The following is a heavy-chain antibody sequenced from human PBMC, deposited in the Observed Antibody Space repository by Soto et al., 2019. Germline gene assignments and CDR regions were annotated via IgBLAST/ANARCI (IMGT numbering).Heavy chain of an antibody. CDR2: IFPLLAMV. CDR3: AKGDGAGFKS. D-gene: IGHD1-26*01. J-gene: IGHJ4*02. V-gene: IGHV1-69*04. Sequence: QVHLVQSGAEMKKPGSSVKVSCKVSGGDLTNSGISWVRQAPGQGLEWMGGIFPLLAMVDYSQKFQGRVTITAAESTKTAYMDLGSLKSADTAVSYGAKGDGAGFKSWGQGTLVIVSS. CDR1: GGDLTNSG.